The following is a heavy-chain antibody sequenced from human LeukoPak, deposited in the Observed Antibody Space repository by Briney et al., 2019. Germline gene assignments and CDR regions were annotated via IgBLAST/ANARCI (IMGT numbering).Heavy chain of an antibody. CDR2: ITNSGGST. Sequence: GGSLRLSCAASGFTFSAFGMNWVRQAPGKGLEWVSTITNSGGSTYYVDSVKGRFTISRDNFKNTLFLQMNSLRVEDTAVYYCARDPPGIAASGTYYWGQGTLVTVSS. D-gene: IGHD6-13*01. V-gene: IGHV3-23*01. CDR1: GFTFSAFG. CDR3: ARDPPGIAASGTYY. J-gene: IGHJ4*02.